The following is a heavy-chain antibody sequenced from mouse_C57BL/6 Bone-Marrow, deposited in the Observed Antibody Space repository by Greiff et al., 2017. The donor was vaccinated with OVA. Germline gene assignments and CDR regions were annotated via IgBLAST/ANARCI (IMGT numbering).Heavy chain of an antibody. Sequence: VQLQQSGAELVRPGTSVKVSCKASGYAFTNYLIEWVKQRPGQGLEWIGVINPGSGGTNYNEKFKGKATLTADKSSSTAYMQLSSLTSEDSAVYFCARGGDDYDTDCWGQGTTLTVSS. D-gene: IGHD2-4*01. J-gene: IGHJ2*01. V-gene: IGHV1-54*01. CDR2: INPGSGGT. CDR1: GYAFTNYL. CDR3: ARGGDDYDTDC.